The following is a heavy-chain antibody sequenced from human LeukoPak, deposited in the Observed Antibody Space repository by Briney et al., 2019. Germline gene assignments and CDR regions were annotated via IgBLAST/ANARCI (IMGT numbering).Heavy chain of an antibody. V-gene: IGHV3-74*01. J-gene: IGHJ3*02. CDR1: GFTFSSYG. CDR3: ATANFHAFEI. CDR2: INSDGSST. Sequence: PGRSLRLSCAASGFTFSSYGMHWVRQAPGKGLVWVSRINSDGSSTTYADSAKGRFTISRDNAKNTLYLQMNSLRAEDTGVYYCATANFHAFEIWGQGTMVTVSS. D-gene: IGHD6-25*01.